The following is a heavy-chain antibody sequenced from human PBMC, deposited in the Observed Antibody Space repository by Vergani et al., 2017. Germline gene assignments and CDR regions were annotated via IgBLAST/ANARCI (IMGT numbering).Heavy chain of an antibody. Sequence: QLQLQESGPGLVKPSETLSLTCTVSGGSITYGAFYWGWIRQSPGKGLEWIGSIYYSENKFYNPSLESRVTLSIDTTKNQFSLKLKSVTAADTAVYYCARCFRDEGMIYGGTVGNWFDPWGQGTLVTVSS. CDR1: GGSITYGAFY. CDR2: IYYSENK. V-gene: IGHV4-39*01. J-gene: IGHJ5*02. CDR3: ARCFRDEGMIYGGTVGNWFDP. D-gene: IGHD3-22*01.